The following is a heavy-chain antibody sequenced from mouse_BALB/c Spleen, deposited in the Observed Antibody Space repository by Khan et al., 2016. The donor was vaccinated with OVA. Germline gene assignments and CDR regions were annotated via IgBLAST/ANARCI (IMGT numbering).Heavy chain of an antibody. Sequence: EVELVESGGGLVKPGGSLKLSCAASGFTFSSYTMSWVRQTPEKRLEWVATISSGGDNTYYPDSVKGRFTISRDNAKTNLYLQMSSLRSEDTALYYCARSNYGTLADWGQGTLVTVSA. D-gene: IGHD2-1*01. V-gene: IGHV5-9*03. CDR2: ISSGGDNT. CDR1: GFTFSSYT. CDR3: ARSNYGTLAD. J-gene: IGHJ3*01.